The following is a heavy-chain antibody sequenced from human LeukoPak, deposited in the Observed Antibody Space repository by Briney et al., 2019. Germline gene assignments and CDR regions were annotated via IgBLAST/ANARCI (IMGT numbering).Heavy chain of an antibody. CDR2: INPNSGGT. CDR3: ARIFSAAGTNNWFDP. J-gene: IGHJ5*02. D-gene: IGHD6-13*01. Sequence: ALVKVSCKASGYTFTGYYMHWVRQAPGQGLEWMGWINPNSGGTNYAQKFQGRVTMTRDTSISTAYMELSRLRSDDTAVYYCARIFSAAGTNNWFDPWGQGTLVTVSS. CDR1: GYTFTGYY. V-gene: IGHV1-2*02.